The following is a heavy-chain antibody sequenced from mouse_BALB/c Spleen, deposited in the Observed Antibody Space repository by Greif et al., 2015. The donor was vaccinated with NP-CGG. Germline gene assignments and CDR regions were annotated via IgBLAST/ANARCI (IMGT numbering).Heavy chain of an antibody. D-gene: IGHD2-4*01. Sequence: VQLQQSGPELVKPGASVKISCKASGYSFTGYFMNWVMQSHGKSLEWIGRINPYNGDTFYNQRFKGKATLAVDKSSTTAHMELRSLASEDSAVYYCARGDYYHAMDYWGQGTSVTVSS. CDR3: ARGDYYHAMDY. CDR1: GYSFTGYF. CDR2: INPYNGDT. V-gene: IGHV1-20*02. J-gene: IGHJ4*01.